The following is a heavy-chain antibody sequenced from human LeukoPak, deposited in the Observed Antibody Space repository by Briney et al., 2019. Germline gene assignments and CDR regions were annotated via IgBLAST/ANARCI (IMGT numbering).Heavy chain of an antibody. CDR2: VNSDGSST. J-gene: IGHJ6*02. Sequence: GGSPRLSCAASGFTFTSYWMHWVRQAPGKGLVWVSRVNSDGSSTTYADSVKGRFTIPRDNAKNTLYLQMNSLRAEDTAVYYCARGRYYGMDVWGQGTTVTVSS. V-gene: IGHV3-74*01. CDR1: GFTFTSYW. CDR3: ARGRYYGMDV.